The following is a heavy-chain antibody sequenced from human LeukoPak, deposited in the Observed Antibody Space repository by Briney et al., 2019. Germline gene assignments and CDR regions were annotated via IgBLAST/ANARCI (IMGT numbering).Heavy chain of an antibody. CDR2: IYHSGST. J-gene: IGHJ5*02. CDR3: ARDLGGSYYVWFDP. D-gene: IGHD1-26*01. CDR1: GYSISSGYY. Sequence: SETLSLTCTVSGYSISSGYYWGWIRQPPGRGLEWIGSIYHSGSTYYNPSLKSRVTISVDTSKNQFSLKLSSVTAADTAVYYCARDLGGSYYVWFDPWGQGTLVTVSS. V-gene: IGHV4-38-2*02.